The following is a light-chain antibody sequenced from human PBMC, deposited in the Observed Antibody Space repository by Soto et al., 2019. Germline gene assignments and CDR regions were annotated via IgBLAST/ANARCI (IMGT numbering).Light chain of an antibody. CDR3: GLWDYSLSASYV. CDR1: SSNIGNDY. V-gene: IGLV1-51*01. J-gene: IGLJ1*01. CDR2: DNN. Sequence: QSVLTQAPSASETPGQRVTISCSGGSSNIGNDYVSWYQQLPGTAPKLLIYDNNKRPSGIPDRFSGSKSGTSATLGITGLQTGDEADYYCGLWDYSLSASYVFGTGTKVTVL.